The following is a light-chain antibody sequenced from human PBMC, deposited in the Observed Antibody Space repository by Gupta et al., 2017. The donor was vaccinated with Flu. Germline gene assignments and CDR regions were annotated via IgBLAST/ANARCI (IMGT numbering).Light chain of an antibody. Sequence: VTISCSGGSSNIGHNYVYWYQQVPGMAPKLLIYRNVERPSGVPARFSGSKSGTSASLAISGLRVEDEAEYFCAVWDDSVNGRLFGGGTKLTVL. CDR3: AVWDDSVNGRL. CDR2: RNV. CDR1: SSNIGHNY. V-gene: IGLV1-47*01. J-gene: IGLJ3*02.